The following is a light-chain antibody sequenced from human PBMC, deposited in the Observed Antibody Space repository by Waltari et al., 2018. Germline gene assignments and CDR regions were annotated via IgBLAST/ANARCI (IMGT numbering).Light chain of an antibody. J-gene: IGLJ3*02. CDR3: LLYYGGLWV. Sequence: QTVVTQEPSVTVSPGGTVTLTCASSTGPVTSGSYANWFQQKPGQAPRSLIFGANNKYSWTPARFSGSLLGGKAALTLSGVQPEDEAEYYCLLYYGGLWVFGGGTKLTVL. CDR2: GAN. V-gene: IGLV7-43*01. CDR1: TGPVTSGSY.